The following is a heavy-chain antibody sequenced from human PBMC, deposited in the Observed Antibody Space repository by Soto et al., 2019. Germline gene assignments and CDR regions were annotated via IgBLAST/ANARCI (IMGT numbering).Heavy chain of an antibody. CDR1: GFTFSSYW. V-gene: IGHV3-74*01. CDR2: INSDGSST. D-gene: IGHD3-3*01. CDR3: AREGYYDFWSGTNWFDP. Sequence: GGSLRLSCAASGFTFSSYWMHWVRQAPGKGLVWVSRINSDGSSTSYADSVKGRFTISRDNAKNTLYLQMNSLRAEDTAVYYCAREGYYDFWSGTNWFDPWGQGTLVTVSS. J-gene: IGHJ5*02.